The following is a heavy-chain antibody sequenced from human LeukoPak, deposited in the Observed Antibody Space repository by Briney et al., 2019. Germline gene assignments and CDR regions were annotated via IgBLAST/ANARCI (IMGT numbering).Heavy chain of an antibody. D-gene: IGHD2-2*01. Sequence: GGSLRLSCAASGFTFSSYSMNWVRQAPGKGLEWVSYISSSSSTIYYADSVKGRFAISRDDAKNSLYLQMNSLRAEDTAVYYCASAMSSGFDYWGQGTLVTVSS. J-gene: IGHJ4*02. CDR3: ASAMSSGFDY. CDR1: GFTFSSYS. V-gene: IGHV3-48*04. CDR2: ISSSSSTI.